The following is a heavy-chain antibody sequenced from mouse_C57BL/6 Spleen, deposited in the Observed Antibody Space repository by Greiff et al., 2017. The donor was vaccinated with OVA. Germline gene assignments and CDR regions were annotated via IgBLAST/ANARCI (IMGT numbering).Heavy chain of an antibody. CDR1: GYTFTGYW. V-gene: IGHV1-9*01. D-gene: IGHD2-12*01. CDR2: ILPGSGST. J-gene: IGHJ3*01. Sequence: VQLQQSGAELMKPGASVKLSCKAPGYTFTGYWIEWIGEILPGSGSTNYNEKFKGKATFTADTSSNTAYMQLSSLTTGDSAIYYCARNDCGFAYWGHGTLVTVAA. CDR3: ARNDCGFAY.